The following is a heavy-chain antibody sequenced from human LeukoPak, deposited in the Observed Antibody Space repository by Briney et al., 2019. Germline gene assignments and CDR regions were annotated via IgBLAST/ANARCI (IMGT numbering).Heavy chain of an antibody. CDR2: INSYGSST. Sequence: GGSLRLSCAASGFTFSSYWMHWVRQAPGKGLVWVSRINSYGSSTTYADSVKGRLTISRDNAKNTLYLQMNSLRAEDTAVYYCVRGGAEYSNGHNWFDPWGQGTLVTVSS. CDR1: GFTFSSYW. J-gene: IGHJ5*02. CDR3: VRGGAEYSNGHNWFDP. V-gene: IGHV3-74*01. D-gene: IGHD2/OR15-2a*01.